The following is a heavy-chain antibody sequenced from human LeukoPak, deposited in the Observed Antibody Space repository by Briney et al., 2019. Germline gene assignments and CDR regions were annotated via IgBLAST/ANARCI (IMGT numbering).Heavy chain of an antibody. J-gene: IGHJ5*02. CDR1: GFTVSTNY. V-gene: IGHV3-66*01. D-gene: IGHD3-10*01. CDR3: ASRGT. CDR2: IHRDSRT. Sequence: GGSLRLSCAASGFTVSTNYMSWVRQAPGQGLDWVSIIHRDSRTFYADSVKGRFTISRDNSKNTLYLQLSSLRVEDTAVYYCASRGTWGQGTLVTVSS.